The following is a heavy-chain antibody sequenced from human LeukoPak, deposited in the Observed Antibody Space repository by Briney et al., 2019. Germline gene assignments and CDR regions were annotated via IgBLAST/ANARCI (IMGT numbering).Heavy chain of an antibody. D-gene: IGHD3-16*02. CDR2: INTDGSST. Sequence: GGSLRLSCAASGFTFSSYWMHWVRQAPGKGLVWVSRINTDGSSTSYADSVKGRFTISRDNAKNTLYLQMNSLRAEDTAVYYCTREGLRYNAFDIWGQGTMVTVSS. V-gene: IGHV3-74*01. CDR3: TREGLRYNAFDI. CDR1: GFTFSSYW. J-gene: IGHJ3*02.